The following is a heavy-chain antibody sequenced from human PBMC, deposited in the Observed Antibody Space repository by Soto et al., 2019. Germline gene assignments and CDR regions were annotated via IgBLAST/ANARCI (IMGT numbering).Heavy chain of an antibody. CDR1: GYTFTGYY. CDR2: MRPDSGGA. J-gene: IGHJ4*02. CDR3: ARDPHEGVYDY. V-gene: IGHV1-2*02. D-gene: IGHD3-16*01. Sequence: QVQLVQSGAEVKKPGASVKVSCKASGYTFTGYYLHWIRQAPGQGLEWMGWMRPDSGGANYAQKFQGRVSMTWDTSISTFYMELSRLRSDDTAVYYCARDPHEGVYDYWGQGTLVTVSS.